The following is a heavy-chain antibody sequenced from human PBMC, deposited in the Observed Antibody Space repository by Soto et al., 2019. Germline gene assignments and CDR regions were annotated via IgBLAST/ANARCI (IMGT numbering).Heavy chain of an antibody. J-gene: IGHJ4*02. CDR1: GYTFTSYD. CDR3: ARAVKLGYCSGGSCPPIY. V-gene: IGHV1-8*01. D-gene: IGHD2-15*01. Sequence: QVQLVQSGAEVKKPGASVKVSCKASGYTFTSYDINWVRQATGQGLEWMGWMNPNSGNTGYAQKFPGRVTMTRNTSISTAYMELSSLRSEDTAVYYCARAVKLGYCSGGSCPPIYWGQGTLVTVSS. CDR2: MNPNSGNT.